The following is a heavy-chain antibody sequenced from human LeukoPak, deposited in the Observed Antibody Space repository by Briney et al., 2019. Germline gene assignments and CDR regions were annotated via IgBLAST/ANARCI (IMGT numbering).Heavy chain of an antibody. CDR2: ISSTSTTI. CDR3: ARDIAVAGTDGY. D-gene: IGHD6-19*01. CDR1: GFTFSDYY. V-gene: IGHV3-11*04. J-gene: IGHJ4*02. Sequence: PGGSLRLSCAASGFTFSDYYMSWIRQAPGKGLEWVSYISSTSTTIYYADSVKGRFTISRDNAKNSLYLQMNSLRAEDTAVYYCARDIAVAGTDGYWGQGTLVTVSS.